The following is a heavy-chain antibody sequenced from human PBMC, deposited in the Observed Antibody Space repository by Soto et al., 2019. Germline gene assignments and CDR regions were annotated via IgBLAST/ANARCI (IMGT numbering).Heavy chain of an antibody. Sequence: QLQLQESGPGLVKPSETLSLTCTVSGGSISSSSYYWGWIRQPPGKGLEWIGSIYYSGSTYYNPSLNSRVTISVDTSKNQFSLKLSSVTAADTAVYYCTLTYYDMLTGYLIDYWGQGTLVTVSS. CDR2: IYYSGST. CDR1: GGSISSSSYY. CDR3: TLTYYDMLTGYLIDY. D-gene: IGHD3-9*01. J-gene: IGHJ4*02. V-gene: IGHV4-39*01.